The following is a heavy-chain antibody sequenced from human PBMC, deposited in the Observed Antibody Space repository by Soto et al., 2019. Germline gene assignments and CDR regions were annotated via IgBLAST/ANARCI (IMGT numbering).Heavy chain of an antibody. D-gene: IGHD6-19*01. J-gene: IGHJ4*02. CDR2: IYWNDNE. Sequence: QITLKESGPTLVKPTQTLTLTCTFSGFSLTTRAVGVGWIRQPPGKALEWLAFIYWNDNEYYSPSLKSRLTSTQDTAKNQVVLTMTNTDPVDTATYYCAHGSGWLFDYWGQGTLVTVSA. CDR1: GFSLTTRAVG. V-gene: IGHV2-5*01. CDR3: AHGSGWLFDY.